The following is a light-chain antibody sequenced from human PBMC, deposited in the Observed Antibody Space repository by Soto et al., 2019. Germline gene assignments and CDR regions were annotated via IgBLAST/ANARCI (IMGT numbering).Light chain of an antibody. CDR2: QAS. V-gene: IGKV1-5*03. J-gene: IGKJ1*01. CDR1: QSTSSY. CDR3: QQYSSNST. Sequence: DIQMTQSPSTLSASVGDRVTITCRVSQSTSSYLAWYQQTPGKAPKILIYQASSLEKGVPSRFSGSGSGTEFSLTISSLQPDDFATYYCQQYSSNSTFGQGTKVDIK.